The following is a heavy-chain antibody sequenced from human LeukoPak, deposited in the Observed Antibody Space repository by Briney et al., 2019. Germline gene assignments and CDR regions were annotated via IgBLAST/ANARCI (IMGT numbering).Heavy chain of an antibody. Sequence: PGGSLRPSCAASGFTFSSYWMHWVRQAPGKGLVWVSRINTDGSSTSYADSVKGRFTISRDNAKNTLYLQMNSLRAEDTAVYYCARRSGDWRDAFDIWGQGTMYTVSS. D-gene: IGHD2-21*01. CDR1: GFTFSSYW. CDR3: ARRSGDWRDAFDI. J-gene: IGHJ3*02. V-gene: IGHV3-74*01. CDR2: INTDGSST.